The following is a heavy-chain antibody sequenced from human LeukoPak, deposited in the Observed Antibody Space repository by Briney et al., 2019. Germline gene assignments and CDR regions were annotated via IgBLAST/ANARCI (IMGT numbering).Heavy chain of an antibody. CDR1: GYTFTGYY. CDR2: INPNSGGT. D-gene: IGHD5-12*01. J-gene: IGHJ4*02. CDR3: ARDAREMATHYFDY. Sequence: ASVKVSCKASGYTFTGYYMHWVRPAPGQGLEWMGWINPNSGGTNYAQKFQGRVTMTRDTSISTAYMELSRLRSDDTAVYYCARDAREMATHYFDYWGQGTLVTVSS. V-gene: IGHV1-2*02.